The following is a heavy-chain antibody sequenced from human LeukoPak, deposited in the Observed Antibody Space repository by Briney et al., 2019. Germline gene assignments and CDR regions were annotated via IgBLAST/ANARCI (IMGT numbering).Heavy chain of an antibody. CDR1: GGSISSYY. J-gene: IGHJ6*03. V-gene: IGHV4-59*08. CDR3: ARHGYYYYYMDV. CDR2: IYYSGST. Sequence: SETLSLTCTVSGGSISSYYWSWIRQPPGKGLEWIGYIYYSGSTNYNPSLKSRVTISVDTSKNQFSLKLSSVTAADTAVYYCARHGYYYYYMDVWGKGTTVTVSS.